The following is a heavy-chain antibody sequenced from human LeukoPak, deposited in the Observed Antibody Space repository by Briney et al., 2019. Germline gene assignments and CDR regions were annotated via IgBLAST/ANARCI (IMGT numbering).Heavy chain of an antibody. CDR3: ARAKYYYYYMDV. V-gene: IGHV4-39*07. CDR1: GGSISSSSYY. J-gene: IGHJ6*03. CDR2: IYYSGST. Sequence: SETLSLTCTVSGGSISSSSYYWGWIRQPPGKGLEWIGSIYYSGSTYYNPSLKSRVTISVDTSNNQVSLELSSVTAADTAVYYCARAKYYYYYMDVWGKGTTVTVSS.